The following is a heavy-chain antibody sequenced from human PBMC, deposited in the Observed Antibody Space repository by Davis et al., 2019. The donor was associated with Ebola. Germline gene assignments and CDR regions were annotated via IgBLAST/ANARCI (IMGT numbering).Heavy chain of an antibody. CDR2: IYPGDSDI. D-gene: IGHD2-15*01. CDR1: GYTFANYW. J-gene: IGHJ5*02. Sequence: GESLKISCKGSGYTFANYWIGWVRQMPGKGLEWMGVIYPGDSDIRYSPSFQGQVTISAGKSISTAYLQWSSLKASDTAMYYCARRVGYCSGGSCYASWFDPWGQGTLVTVSS. V-gene: IGHV5-51*01. CDR3: ARRVGYCSGGSCYASWFDP.